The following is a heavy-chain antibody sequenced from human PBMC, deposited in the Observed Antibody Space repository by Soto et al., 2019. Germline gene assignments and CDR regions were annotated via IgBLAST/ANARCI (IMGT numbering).Heavy chain of an antibody. J-gene: IGHJ5*02. CDR2: ISYDGSNK. CDR3: ARLAAAGTEYNWFDP. V-gene: IGHV3-30-3*01. CDR1: GFTFSSYA. D-gene: IGHD6-13*01. Sequence: LRLSCAASGFTFSSYAMHWVRQAPGKGLEWVAVISYDGSNKYYADSVKGRFTISRDNSKNTLYLQMNSLRAEDTAVYYCARLAAAGTEYNWFDPWGQRTLVTVSS.